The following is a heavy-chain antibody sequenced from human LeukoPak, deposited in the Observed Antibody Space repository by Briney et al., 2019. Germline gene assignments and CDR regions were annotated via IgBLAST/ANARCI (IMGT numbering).Heavy chain of an antibody. CDR2: IIPIFGTA. CDR1: GGTFSSYA. V-gene: IGHV1-69*13. Sequence: SVKVSCKASGGTFSSYAISWVRQAPGRGLEWMGGIIPIFGTANYAQKFQGRVTITADESTSTAYMELSSLRSEDTAVYYCASPSVYYYYGMDVWGQGTTVTVSS. CDR3: ASPSVYYYYGMDV. J-gene: IGHJ6*02.